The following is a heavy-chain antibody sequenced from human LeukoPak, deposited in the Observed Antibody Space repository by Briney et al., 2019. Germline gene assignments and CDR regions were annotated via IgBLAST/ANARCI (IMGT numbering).Heavy chain of an antibody. D-gene: IGHD1-1*01. CDR3: ARGTERASWFDP. V-gene: IGHV4-30-2*01. Sequence: SETLSLTCVVSGDSISSGAYSWSWIRQPPGKGLEWIGYIYHRGSTYYNPSLKSRVTISVDRSKNQFSLKLTSVTAADTAVYYCARGTERASWFDPWGQGTLVTVSS. CDR1: GDSISSGAYS. CDR2: IYHRGST. J-gene: IGHJ5*02.